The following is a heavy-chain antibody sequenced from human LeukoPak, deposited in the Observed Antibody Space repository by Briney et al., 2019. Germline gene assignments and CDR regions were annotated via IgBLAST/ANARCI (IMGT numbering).Heavy chain of an antibody. V-gene: IGHV1-69*13. J-gene: IGHJ4*02. CDR3: ARDVQDSGSYNFDY. D-gene: IGHD1-26*01. Sequence: SVKVSCKASGGTFGSYAISWVRQAPGQGLEWMGGIIPIFGTANYAQKFQGRVTVTADESTSTAYMELSSLRSEDTAVYYCARDVQDSGSYNFDYWGQGTLVTVSS. CDR1: GGTFGSYA. CDR2: IIPIFGTA.